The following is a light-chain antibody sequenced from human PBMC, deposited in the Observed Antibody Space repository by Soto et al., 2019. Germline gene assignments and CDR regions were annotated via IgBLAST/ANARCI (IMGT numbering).Light chain of an antibody. CDR1: QSVSSY. Sequence: EIVLTQSPVTLSLSPGERATLSCRASQSVSSYLAWYQQKPGQAPRLLIYDTFNRATGIPARFSGSGSGTDFTLTISSLEHEDFAVYYCQQRSNWPPYTFGQGTELEIK. J-gene: IGKJ2*01. V-gene: IGKV3-11*01. CDR3: QQRSNWPPYT. CDR2: DTF.